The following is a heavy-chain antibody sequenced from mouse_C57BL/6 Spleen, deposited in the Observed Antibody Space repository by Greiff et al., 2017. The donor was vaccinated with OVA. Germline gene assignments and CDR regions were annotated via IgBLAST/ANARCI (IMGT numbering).Heavy chain of an antibody. Sequence: QVQLQQPGAELVRPGSSVKLSCKASGYTFTSYWMHWVKQRPIQGLEWIGNIDPSDSETHYNQKFKDKATLTVDKSSSTAYMQLSSLTSEDSSVYYCARGDGTRRTWFAYWGQGTLVTVSA. CDR2: IDPSDSET. CDR1: GYTFTSYW. D-gene: IGHD1-1*01. V-gene: IGHV1-52*01. J-gene: IGHJ3*01. CDR3: ARGDGTRRTWFAY.